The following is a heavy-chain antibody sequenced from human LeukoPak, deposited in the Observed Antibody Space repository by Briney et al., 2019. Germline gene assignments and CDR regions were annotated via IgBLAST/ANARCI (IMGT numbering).Heavy chain of an antibody. V-gene: IGHV4-59*12. CDR2: IYYSGST. D-gene: IGHD2-21*02. J-gene: IGHJ4*02. CDR1: GGSISSYY. CDR3: ARVQGVTVFY. Sequence: SETLSLTCTVSGGSISSYYWSWIRQPPGKGLEWIGYIYYSGSTYYNPSLKSRVTISVDTSKNQFSLKLSSVTAADTAVYYCARVQGVTVFYWGQGTLVTVSS.